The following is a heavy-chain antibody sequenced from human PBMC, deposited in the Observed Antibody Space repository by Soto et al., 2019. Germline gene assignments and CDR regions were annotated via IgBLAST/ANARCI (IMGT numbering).Heavy chain of an antibody. Sequence: PSETLSLTCAVYGGSFSGYYWSWIRQPPGKGLEWIGEINHSGSTNYNPSLKSRVTISVDTSKNQFSLKLSSVTAADTAVYYCARGRRSISIAAAGYYFDYWGQGTLVTVSS. D-gene: IGHD6-13*01. CDR2: INHSGST. J-gene: IGHJ4*02. V-gene: IGHV4-34*01. CDR1: GGSFSGYY. CDR3: ARGRRSISIAAAGYYFDY.